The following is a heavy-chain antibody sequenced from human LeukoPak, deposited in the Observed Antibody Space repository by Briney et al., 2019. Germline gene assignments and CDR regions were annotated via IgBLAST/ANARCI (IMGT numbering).Heavy chain of an antibody. Sequence: SETLSLTCTVSGGSISSSSYYWGWIRQPPGKGLEWIGSIYYSGSTYYNPSLKSRVTISVDTSKNQFSLKLSSVTAADTAVYYCARRSGMTTVTYYYYYYGMDVWGQGTTVTVSS. CDR3: ARRSGMTTVTYYYYYYGMDV. D-gene: IGHD4-11*01. CDR2: IYYSGST. J-gene: IGHJ6*02. CDR1: GGSISSSSYY. V-gene: IGHV4-39*01.